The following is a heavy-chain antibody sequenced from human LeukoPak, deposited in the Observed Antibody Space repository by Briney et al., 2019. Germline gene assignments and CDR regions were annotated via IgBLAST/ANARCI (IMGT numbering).Heavy chain of an antibody. D-gene: IGHD2-15*01. CDR1: GFTFSRYW. CDR2: INNDGSGT. V-gene: IGHV3-74*01. Sequence: GGSLRLSCAASGFTFSRYWMHWVRQAPGKGPVWVSRINNDGSGTTYADSVKGRFTISRDDAKNTLYLQMNSLRAEDTAVYYCVRGGESTWSWGQGTLVTVSS. CDR3: VRGGESTWS. J-gene: IGHJ5*02.